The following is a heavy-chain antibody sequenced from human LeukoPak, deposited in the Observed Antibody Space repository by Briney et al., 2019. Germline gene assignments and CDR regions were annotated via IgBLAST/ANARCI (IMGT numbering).Heavy chain of an antibody. V-gene: IGHV3-30*02. CDR2: IRYDGSNK. Sequence: GGSLRLSCAASGFTFSSYGMHWVRQAPGKGLEWVAFIRYDGSNKYYADSVKGRFTISRDNSKNTLYLQMNSLRAEDTAVYYCAKGDSGDYLSYYYMDVWGKGATVTISS. J-gene: IGHJ6*03. D-gene: IGHD4-17*01. CDR1: GFTFSSYG. CDR3: AKGDSGDYLSYYYMDV.